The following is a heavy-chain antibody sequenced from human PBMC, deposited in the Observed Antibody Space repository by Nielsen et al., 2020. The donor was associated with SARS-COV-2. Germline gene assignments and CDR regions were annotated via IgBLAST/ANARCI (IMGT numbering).Heavy chain of an antibody. D-gene: IGHD5-24*01. J-gene: IGHJ4*02. CDR3: ARAVEMANFDF. V-gene: IGHV4-39*01. Sequence: SETLSLTCTVSGGSISSSSYYWGWIRQPPGKGLEWIGSIYYTGSTYYNPSLKSRVTISVDTSKNQFSLKLSSVTAADTAVYYCARAVEMANFDFWGQGTLVTASS. CDR2: IYYTGST. CDR1: GGSISSSSYY.